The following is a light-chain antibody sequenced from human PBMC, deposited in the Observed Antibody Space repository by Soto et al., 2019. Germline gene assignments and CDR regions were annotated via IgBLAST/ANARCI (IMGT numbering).Light chain of an antibody. CDR3: CSYAGSSTYVV. J-gene: IGLJ2*01. CDR2: EGS. CDR1: SSDVGSYNL. Sequence: QSALTQPASVSGSPGQSITISCTGTSSDVGSYNLVSWYQQHPGKAPKLMIYEGSKRPSGVSTRFSGSKSGNTASLTISGLQAEDEADHYCCSYAGSSTYVVFGGGTKLTVL. V-gene: IGLV2-23*01.